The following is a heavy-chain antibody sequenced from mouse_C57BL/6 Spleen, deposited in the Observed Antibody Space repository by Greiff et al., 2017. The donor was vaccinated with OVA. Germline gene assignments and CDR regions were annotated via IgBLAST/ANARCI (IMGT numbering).Heavy chain of an antibody. CDR1: GYTFTSYW. CDR3: ARRGLNWDQFAY. J-gene: IGHJ3*01. D-gene: IGHD4-1*01. Sequence: QVQLQQPGAELVKPGASVKLSCKASGYTFTSYWMQWVKQRPGQGLEWIGEIDPSDSYTNYNQKFKGKATLTVDTSSSTAYMQLSSLTSEDSAVYYCARRGLNWDQFAYWGQGTLVTVSA. V-gene: IGHV1-50*01. CDR2: IDPSDSYT.